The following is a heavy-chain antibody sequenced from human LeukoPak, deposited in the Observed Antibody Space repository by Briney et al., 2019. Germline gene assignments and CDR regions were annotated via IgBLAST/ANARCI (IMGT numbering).Heavy chain of an antibody. CDR1: GGSIGSYY. V-gene: IGHV4-59*08. Sequence: SETLSLTCTVSGGSIGSYYWSWIRQPPGKGLEWIGYIYYSGSTNYNPSLKSRVTISVDTSKNQFSLKLTSVTAADTAVYYCARGENPLNTHIAIIDFWGQGTLDTVSS. CDR3: ARGENPLNTHIAIIDF. D-gene: IGHD6-13*01. CDR2: IYYSGST. J-gene: IGHJ4*02.